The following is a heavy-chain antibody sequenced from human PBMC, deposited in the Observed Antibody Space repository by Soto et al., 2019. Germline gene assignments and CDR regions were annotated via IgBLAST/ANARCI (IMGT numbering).Heavy chain of an antibody. D-gene: IGHD2-2*01. CDR1: GGSVSSGSCY. CDR2: IYSSGST. V-gene: IGHV4-39*01. CDR3: ARLYGYCIRNSCHGHYAMDV. Sequence: SETLSLTCTVSGGSVSSGSCYWSWIRQPPGKGLEWIGSIYSSGSTYYNPSLNSRVTVSVDTSKNQFSLKVTSVTAADTAVYYCARLYGYCIRNSCHGHYAMDVWGQGTTVTVSS. J-gene: IGHJ6*02.